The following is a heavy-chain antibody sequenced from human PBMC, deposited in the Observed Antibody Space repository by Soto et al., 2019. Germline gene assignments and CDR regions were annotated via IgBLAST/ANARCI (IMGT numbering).Heavy chain of an antibody. Sequence: SETLSLTCTVSGGSISSYYWSWIRQPPGKGLEWIGYIYYSGSTNYNPSLKSRVTISVDTSKNQFSLKLSSVTAADTAVYYCARAKGYCISTSCSVYYYYGMVVWGQGTTVTVSS. D-gene: IGHD2-2*01. CDR1: GGSISSYY. CDR2: IYYSGST. V-gene: IGHV4-59*01. CDR3: ARAKGYCISTSCSVYYYYGMVV. J-gene: IGHJ6*02.